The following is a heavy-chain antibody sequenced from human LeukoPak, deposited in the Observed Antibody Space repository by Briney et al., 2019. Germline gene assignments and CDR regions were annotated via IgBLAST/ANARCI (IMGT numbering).Heavy chain of an antibody. J-gene: IGHJ4*02. D-gene: IGHD5-12*01. Sequence: GGSLRLSCAASGFTFSSYGMHWVRQAPGKGLEWVAFIRYDGSNKYYADSVKGRFTISRDNSKNTLYLQTNSLRAEDTAVYYCAKDSGYSGYDYGYFDYWGQGTLVTVSS. CDR2: IRYDGSNK. CDR3: AKDSGYSGYDYGYFDY. V-gene: IGHV3-30*02. CDR1: GFTFSSYG.